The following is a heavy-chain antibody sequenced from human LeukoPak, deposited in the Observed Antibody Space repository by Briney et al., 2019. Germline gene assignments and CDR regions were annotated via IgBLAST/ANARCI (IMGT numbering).Heavy chain of an antibody. CDR1: GYTFTSYG. D-gene: IGHD3-10*01. V-gene: IGHV1-18*01. J-gene: IGHJ5*02. Sequence: GASVKVSCKASGYTFTSYGISWVRQAPGQGLEWMGWISAYNGNTNYAQKLQGRVTMTTDTSTSTAYMELRSLRSDDRAVYFCARGHGSGSTNWFDPWGQGTLVTVSS. CDR2: ISAYNGNT. CDR3: ARGHGSGSTNWFDP.